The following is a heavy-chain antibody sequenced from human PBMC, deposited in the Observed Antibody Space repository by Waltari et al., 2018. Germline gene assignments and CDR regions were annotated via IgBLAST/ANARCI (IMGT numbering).Heavy chain of an antibody. Sequence: QLQLQESCPGLVKPSETLSLTCTVSRGSIRSSRYYWGWIRQPPGKGLEWIGSIYYSWSTYYNPSLKSRVTISVDTSKNQFSLKLSSVTAADTAVYYCARSNWGGTIDYWGQGTLVTVSS. CDR3: ARSNWGGTIDY. CDR2: IYYSWST. V-gene: IGHV4-39*07. J-gene: IGHJ4*02. CDR1: RGSIRSSRYY. D-gene: IGHD7-27*01.